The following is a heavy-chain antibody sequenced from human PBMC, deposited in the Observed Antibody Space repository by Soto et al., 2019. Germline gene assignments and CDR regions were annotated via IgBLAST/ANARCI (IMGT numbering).Heavy chain of an antibody. Sequence: EVQLVESGGGLVQPGGSLRLSCAATGFMFSSYWMTWVPQAPGKGLEWVANINQDGSERNYVDSVEGRFTISRDNAKNSVFLQMNSLRAEDTAKYYCATDILDFWGQGTLVTVSS. CDR1: GFMFSSYW. CDR2: INQDGSER. J-gene: IGHJ4*02. CDR3: ATDILDF. V-gene: IGHV3-7*05.